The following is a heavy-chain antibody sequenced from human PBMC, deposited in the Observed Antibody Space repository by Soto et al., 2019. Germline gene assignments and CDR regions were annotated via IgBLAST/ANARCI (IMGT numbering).Heavy chain of an antibody. D-gene: IGHD5-18*01. CDR1: GGSISSGGYY. CDR2: IYYSGST. Sequence: QVQLQESGPGLVKPSQTLSLTCTVSGGSISSGGYYWSWIRQHPGKGLEWIGYIYYSGSTYYNPSRKSRVTISVDTSKNQCALKLSSVTAADTAVYYCASSEGYSYESWFDPWGQGTLVTVSS. CDR3: ASSEGYSYESWFDP. J-gene: IGHJ5*02. V-gene: IGHV4-31*03.